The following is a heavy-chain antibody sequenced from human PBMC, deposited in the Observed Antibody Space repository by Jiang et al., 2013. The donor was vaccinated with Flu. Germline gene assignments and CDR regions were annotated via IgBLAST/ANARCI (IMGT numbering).Heavy chain of an antibody. Sequence: SSYFWHWIRQPPGKGLEWIGHIYFTGSTKYNSSLESRLTMSVDTSKNQLSLKLSSLTAADTAVYYCASLSKVRGVITNHWGQGTLVTVSA. CDR1: SSYF. CDR3: ASLSKVRGVITNH. D-gene: IGHD3-10*01. J-gene: IGHJ4*02. V-gene: IGHV4-59*08. CDR2: IYFTGST.